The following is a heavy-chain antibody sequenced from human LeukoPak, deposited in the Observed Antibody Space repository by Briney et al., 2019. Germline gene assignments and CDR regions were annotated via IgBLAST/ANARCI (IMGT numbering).Heavy chain of an antibody. CDR2: INSDGSST. CDR1: GFTFSSYW. Sequence: GGSLRLSCAASGFTFSSYWMHWVRQAPGKGLVWVSRINSDGSSTSYADSVKGRFTISRDNAKNSLYLQLNSLRADDTAVYYCARHTSSWGPPFDYWGQGTLVTVSS. CDR3: ARHTSSWGPPFDY. J-gene: IGHJ4*02. D-gene: IGHD6-13*01. V-gene: IGHV3-74*01.